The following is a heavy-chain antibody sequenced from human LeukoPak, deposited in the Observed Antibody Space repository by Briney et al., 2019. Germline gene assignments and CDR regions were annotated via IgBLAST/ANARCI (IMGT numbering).Heavy chain of an antibody. CDR2: ISAYNGNT. V-gene: IGHV1-18*01. J-gene: IGHJ4*02. D-gene: IGHD4-17*01. Sequence: ASVKVSCKASGYTFTSYGISWVRQAPGQGLEWMVWISAYNGNTNYAQKLQGRVTMTTDTSTSTAYMELRSLRSDDTAVYYCARSGHDYGDSSARFDYWGQGTLVTVSS. CDR1: GYTFTSYG. CDR3: ARSGHDYGDSSARFDY.